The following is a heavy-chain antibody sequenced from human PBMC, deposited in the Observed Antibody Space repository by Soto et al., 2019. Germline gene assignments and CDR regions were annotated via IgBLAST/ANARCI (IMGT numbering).Heavy chain of an antibody. J-gene: IGHJ4*02. V-gene: IGHV3-66*01. CDR2: IYSGGNT. D-gene: IGHD3-22*01. Sequence: SKYLMRVSASTKKGLEWVSVIYSGGNTYYADSVKGRFTISRDNSKNTLYLQMNSLRVEDTAVYYCAREFPPVGTIIVRISYWGPGT. CDR3: AREFPPVGTIIVRISY. CDR1: SKY.